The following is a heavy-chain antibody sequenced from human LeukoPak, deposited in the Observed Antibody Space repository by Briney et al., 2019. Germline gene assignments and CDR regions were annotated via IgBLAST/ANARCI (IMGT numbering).Heavy chain of an antibody. Sequence: KSSETLSLTCAVSGGSISSGGYSWSWIRQPPGKGLEWIGYIYYSGSTNYNPSLKSRVTISVDTSKNQFSLKLSSVTAADTAVYYCARGIVGAIPARYYYYGMDVWGQGTTVTVSS. J-gene: IGHJ6*02. V-gene: IGHV4-61*08. CDR1: GGSISSGGYS. CDR2: IYYSGST. D-gene: IGHD1-26*01. CDR3: ARGIVGAIPARYYYYGMDV.